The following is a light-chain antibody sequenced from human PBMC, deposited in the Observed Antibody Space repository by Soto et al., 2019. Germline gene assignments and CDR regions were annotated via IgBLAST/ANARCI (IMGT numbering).Light chain of an antibody. Sequence: DIQMTQSPSSLSTSVGDRVTITCQASQDIRNYLNWYQQKPGRAPKLLIYDASNLETGVPSRFSGNGSGTEFTFTIRSLQPEDIGTYYCQQYDNRLTFGGGTKVEI. V-gene: IGKV1-33*01. CDR2: DAS. J-gene: IGKJ4*01. CDR1: QDIRNY. CDR3: QQYDNRLT.